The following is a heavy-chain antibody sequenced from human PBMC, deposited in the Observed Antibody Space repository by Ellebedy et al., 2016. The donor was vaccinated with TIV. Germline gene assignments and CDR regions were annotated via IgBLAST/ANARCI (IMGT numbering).Heavy chain of an antibody. V-gene: IGHV1-8*01. CDR3: ARGVATAMADY. Sequence: ASVKVSXXASGYTFTSYDINWVRQATGQGLEWMGWMNPNSGNTGYAQKFQGRVTMTRNTSISTAYMELSSLRSEDTAVYYCARGVATAMADYWGQGTLVTVSS. J-gene: IGHJ4*02. CDR1: GYTFTSYD. D-gene: IGHD5-18*01. CDR2: MNPNSGNT.